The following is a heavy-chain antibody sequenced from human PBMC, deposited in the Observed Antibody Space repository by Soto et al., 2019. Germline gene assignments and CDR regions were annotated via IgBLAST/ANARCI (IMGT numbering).Heavy chain of an antibody. D-gene: IGHD3-10*01. V-gene: IGHV3-30-3*01. CDR2: ISYDGSNK. CDR1: GFTFSSYA. Sequence: GGSLRLSCAAAGFTFSSYAMHWVRQAPGKGLERVAVISYDGSNKYYADSVKGRFTISRDNSKNTLYLQMNSLRAEDTAVYYCARDVTMVRGVISYYGMDVWGQGTTVTVSS. CDR3: ARDVTMVRGVISYYGMDV. J-gene: IGHJ6*02.